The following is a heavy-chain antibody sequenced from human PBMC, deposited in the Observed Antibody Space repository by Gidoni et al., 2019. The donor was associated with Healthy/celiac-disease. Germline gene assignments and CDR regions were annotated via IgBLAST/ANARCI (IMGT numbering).Heavy chain of an antibody. J-gene: IGHJ6*02. D-gene: IGHD3-22*01. Sequence: QVQLVDSGGGVVQPGRSLSLSCAASGFTFSRHGLHWVRQAPGKGLEWVAVISYDGSNKYYADSVKGRFTISRDNSKNTLYLQMNSLRAEDTAVYYCAKDLRGLEHYYDTRIGMDVWGQGTTVTVSS. V-gene: IGHV3-30*18. CDR1: GFTFSRHG. CDR2: ISYDGSNK. CDR3: AKDLRGLEHYYDTRIGMDV.